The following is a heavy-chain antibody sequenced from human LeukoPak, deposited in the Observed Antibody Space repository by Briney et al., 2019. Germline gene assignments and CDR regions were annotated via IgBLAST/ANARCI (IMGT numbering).Heavy chain of an antibody. CDR1: GYTFTSYG. CDR3: ARDPRYYDFWSGED. CDR2: ISAYNGNT. V-gene: IGHV1-18*01. J-gene: IGHJ4*02. D-gene: IGHD3-3*01. Sequence: ASVKVSCKASGYTFTSYGISWVRQAPGQGLEWMGWISAYNGNTNYAQKLQGRVTMTTDTSTSTAYMELRSLRSEDTAVYYCARDPRYYDFWSGEDWGQGTLVTVSS.